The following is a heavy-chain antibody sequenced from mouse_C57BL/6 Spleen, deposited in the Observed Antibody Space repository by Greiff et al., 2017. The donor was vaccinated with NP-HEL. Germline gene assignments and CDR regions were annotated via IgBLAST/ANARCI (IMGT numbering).Heavy chain of an antibody. J-gene: IGHJ2*01. CDR2: IYPGDGDT. Sequence: QVQLKESGPELVKPGASVKISCQASGYAFSSSWMNWVKQRPGKGLEWIGRIYPGDGDTNYNGKFKGKATLTADKSSSTAYMQLSSLTSEYSAVYVCAREGTAQALDYWGQGTTLTVSS. CDR3: AREGTAQALDY. CDR1: GYAFSSSW. V-gene: IGHV1-82*01. D-gene: IGHD3-2*02.